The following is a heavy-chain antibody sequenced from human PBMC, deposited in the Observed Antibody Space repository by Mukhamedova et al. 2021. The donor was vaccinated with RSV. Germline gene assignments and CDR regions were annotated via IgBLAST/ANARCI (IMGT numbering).Heavy chain of an antibody. Sequence: KASGYTFTSYYIHWVRQAPGQGLEWVGMINPGSGSTFYAQEFQGRVTVTRDTSTSTVYMDLSSLRSEDTAYYYCARGYSGDSYWG. V-gene: IGHV1-46*01. CDR3: ARGYSGDSY. CDR1: GYTFTSYY. J-gene: IGHJ4*01. CDR2: INPGSGST. D-gene: IGHD5-12*01.